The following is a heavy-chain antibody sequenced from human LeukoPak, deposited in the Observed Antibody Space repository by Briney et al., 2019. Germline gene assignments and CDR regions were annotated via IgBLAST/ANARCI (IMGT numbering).Heavy chain of an antibody. D-gene: IGHD3-3*01. CDR3: ARDRPLYYDFWSGYANDAFDI. CDR2: IYYSGST. Sequence: PSETLSLTCTVSGGSISSYYWSWIRQPPGKGLEWIGYIYYSGSTNYNPSLKSRVTISVDTSKNQFSLELSSVTAADTAVYYCARDRPLYYDFWSGYANDAFDIWGQGTMVTVSS. CDR1: GGSISSYY. J-gene: IGHJ3*02. V-gene: IGHV4-59*01.